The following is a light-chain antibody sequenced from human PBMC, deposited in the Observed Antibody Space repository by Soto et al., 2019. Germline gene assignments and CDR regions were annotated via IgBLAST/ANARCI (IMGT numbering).Light chain of an antibody. J-gene: IGLJ2*01. V-gene: IGLV4-69*01. Sequence: QLVLTQSPSASASLGASVKLTCTLSSGHSSYAIAWHQQQPEKGPRYLMKLNSDGSHSKGDGIPDRFSGSSSGAERYLTISRLQSEDEADYYCQTWGTGIHVVFGGGTKRTV. CDR2: LNSDGSH. CDR1: SGHSSYA. CDR3: QTWGTGIHVV.